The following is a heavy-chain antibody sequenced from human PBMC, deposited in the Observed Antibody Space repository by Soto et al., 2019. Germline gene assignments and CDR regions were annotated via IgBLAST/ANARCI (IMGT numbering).Heavy chain of an antibody. V-gene: IGHV3-21*01. Sequence: PGGSLRLSCAASGFTFSSYSMNWVRQAPGKGLEWVSSISSSSSYIYYADSVKGRFTISKDNAKNSLYLQMNSLRAEDTAVYYCARDRSAMAYYYYYGMDVWGQGTTVTVS. D-gene: IGHD5-18*01. CDR2: ISSSSSYI. CDR1: GFTFSSYS. CDR3: ARDRSAMAYYYYYGMDV. J-gene: IGHJ6*02.